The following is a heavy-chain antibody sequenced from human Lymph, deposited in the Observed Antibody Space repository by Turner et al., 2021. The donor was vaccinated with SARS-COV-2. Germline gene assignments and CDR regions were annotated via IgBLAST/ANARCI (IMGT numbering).Heavy chain of an antibody. CDR2: IKQDGSEK. J-gene: IGHJ4*02. CDR3: ARVEMATISFDY. Sequence: EVQLVESGGGLVKPGGSLRLSCAASGFTFSLYWMSWVRQAPGKGLEWVANIKQDGSEKYYVDSVKGRFTISRDNAKNSLYLQMNSLRAEDTAVYYCARVEMATISFDYWGQGTLVPVSS. CDR1: GFTFSLYW. V-gene: IGHV3-7*01.